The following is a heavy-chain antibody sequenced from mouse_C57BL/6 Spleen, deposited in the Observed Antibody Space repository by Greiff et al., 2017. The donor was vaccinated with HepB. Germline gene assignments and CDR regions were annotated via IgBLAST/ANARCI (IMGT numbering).Heavy chain of an antibody. V-gene: IGHV1-7*01. J-gene: IGHJ1*03. Sequence: QVQLKQSGAELAKPGASVKLSCKASGYTFTSYWMHWVKQRPGQGLEWIGYINPSSGYTKYHQKFKDKATLTADKSSSTAYMQLISLTYEDSAVYYCARGGNDVRWYVDVWGTGTTVTVSS. D-gene: IGHD2-2*01. CDR3: ARGGNDVRWYVDV. CDR1: GYTFTSYW. CDR2: INPSSGYT.